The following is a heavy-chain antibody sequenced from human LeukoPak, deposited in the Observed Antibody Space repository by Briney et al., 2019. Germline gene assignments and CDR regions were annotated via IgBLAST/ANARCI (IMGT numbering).Heavy chain of an antibody. J-gene: IGHJ6*02. Sequence: ASVKVSCKASGGTFSSYAISWVRQAPGQGLEWMGGIIPIFGTANYAQKFQGRVTITTDESTSTAYMELSSLRSEDTAVYYCARDVPTTVTHYYYYGMDVWGQGTTVTVSS. D-gene: IGHD4-17*01. CDR1: GGTFSSYA. CDR2: IIPIFGTA. CDR3: ARDVPTTVTHYYYYGMDV. V-gene: IGHV1-69*05.